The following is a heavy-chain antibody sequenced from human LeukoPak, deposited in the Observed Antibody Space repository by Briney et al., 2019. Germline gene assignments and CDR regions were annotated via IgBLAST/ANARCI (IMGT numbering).Heavy chain of an antibody. CDR3: ARGYSSIRGWFDP. Sequence: SETLSLTCAVYGGSFSGYYWTWIRQSPGKGLEWIGEINPNGYSNYNPSLNSRVTISLDTSKNQFSLKLSSVTAADTAVFYCARGYSSIRGWFDPWGQGTPVTVSS. V-gene: IGHV4-34*01. CDR1: GGSFSGYY. J-gene: IGHJ5*02. D-gene: IGHD6-13*01. CDR2: INPNGYS.